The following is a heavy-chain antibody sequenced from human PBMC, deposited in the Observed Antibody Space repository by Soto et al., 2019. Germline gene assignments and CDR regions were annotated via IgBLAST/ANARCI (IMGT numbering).Heavy chain of an antibody. J-gene: IGHJ6*02. D-gene: IGHD3-9*01. CDR1: GYTFTSYG. V-gene: IGHV1-18*01. Sequence: GASVKVSCKASGYTFTSYGISWVRQAPGQGLEWMGWISAYNGNTNYAQKLQGRVTMTTDTSTSTAYMELRSLRSDDTAVYYCASLGGDILTGYHDYYYGMDVWGQGTTVTVSS. CDR2: ISAYNGNT. CDR3: ASLGGDILTGYHDYYYGMDV.